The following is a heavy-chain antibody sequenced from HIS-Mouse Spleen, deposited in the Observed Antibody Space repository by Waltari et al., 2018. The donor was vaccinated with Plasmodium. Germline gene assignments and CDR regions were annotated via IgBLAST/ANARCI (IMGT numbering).Heavy chain of an antibody. V-gene: IGHV3-21*01. D-gene: IGHD3-9*01. CDR3: AREDILTAYYNDYWYFDL. CDR1: GFTFSSYS. J-gene: IGHJ2*01. CDR2: ISSSSSYI. Sequence: EVQLVESGGGLVKPGGSLRLSCAASGFTFSSYSLNWVLQAPGKGLEWFSSISSSSSYIYYADSVKGRFTISRDNAKNSLYLQMNSLRAEDTAVYYCAREDILTAYYNDYWYFDLWGRGTLVTVSS.